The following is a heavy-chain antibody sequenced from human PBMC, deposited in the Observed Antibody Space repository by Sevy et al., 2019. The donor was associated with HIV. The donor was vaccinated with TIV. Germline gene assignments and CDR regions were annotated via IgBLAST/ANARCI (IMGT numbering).Heavy chain of an antibody. Sequence: GGSLRLSCAASGFTFSSYGMHWVRQAPGKGLEWVAVISYDGSNKYYADSVKGRFTISRDNSKNTLYLQMNSLRAEDMAVYYCAKDVDSSGYYYEYYYYYGMDVWGQGTTVTVSS. CDR3: AKDVDSSGYYYEYYYYYGMDV. D-gene: IGHD3-22*01. J-gene: IGHJ6*02. CDR2: ISYDGSNK. V-gene: IGHV3-30*18. CDR1: GFTFSSYG.